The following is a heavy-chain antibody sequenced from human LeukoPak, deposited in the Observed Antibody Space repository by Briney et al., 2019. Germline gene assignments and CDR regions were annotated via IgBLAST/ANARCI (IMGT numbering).Heavy chain of an antibody. CDR2: ISNSGGDT. CDR3: ARDRVPGTSPKIDY. V-gene: IGHV3-23*01. CDR1: GGSISSSSYY. Sequence: ETLSLTCTVSGGSISSSSYYWGWIRQPPGKGLEWVSVISNSGGDTHYADSVKGRFTISRDNSKNTLYLQMISLRAEDTALYYCARDRVPGTSPKIDYWGQGTLVTVSS. J-gene: IGHJ4*02. D-gene: IGHD1-7*01.